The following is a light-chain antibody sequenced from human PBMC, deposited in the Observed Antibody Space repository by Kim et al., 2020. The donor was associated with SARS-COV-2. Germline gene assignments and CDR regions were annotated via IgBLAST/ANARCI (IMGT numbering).Light chain of an antibody. CDR3: QVWDSNTVI. Sequence: SYELTQPPSVSVALGQTAKISCGGNNIGGKHVHWYQQRPGQAPVTVIYRNNNLPSGIPERFSGSNSGNAATLSISRVQVVDEAVYFCQVWDSNTVIFGGGTQLTVL. V-gene: IGLV3-9*01. CDR2: RNN. CDR1: NIGGKH. J-gene: IGLJ2*01.